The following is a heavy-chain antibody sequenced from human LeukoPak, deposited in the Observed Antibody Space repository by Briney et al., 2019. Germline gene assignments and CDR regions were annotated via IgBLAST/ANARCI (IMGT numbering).Heavy chain of an antibody. J-gene: IGHJ4*02. V-gene: IGHV1-18*01. CDR1: GYTFTSYG. D-gene: IGHD6-13*01. CDR2: INPYNGNT. Sequence: ASVKVSCKASGYTFTSYGITWVRQAPGQGLEWMGWINPYNGNTNFAQKLQGRVTMTTDTSTSTVYMELRSLRSDDTAVYYCARLPDPYSSSWIDYWGQGTLVTVFS. CDR3: ARLPDPYSSSWIDY.